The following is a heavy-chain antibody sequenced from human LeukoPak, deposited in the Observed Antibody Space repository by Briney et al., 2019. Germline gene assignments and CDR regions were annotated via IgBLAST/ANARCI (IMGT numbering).Heavy chain of an antibody. Sequence: GSLRLPCAVSGLTFSNYAMSWVRQAPGKGLEWVSAISGSGSNTYYADSVKGRFTISRDNSKNTLYLQMNSLRAEDRAIYYCAKGPLIEVAGTTWDYWGQGTLVTVSS. CDR3: AKGPLIEVAGTTWDY. D-gene: IGHD6-19*01. V-gene: IGHV3-23*01. CDR2: ISGSGSNT. CDR1: GLTFSNYA. J-gene: IGHJ4*02.